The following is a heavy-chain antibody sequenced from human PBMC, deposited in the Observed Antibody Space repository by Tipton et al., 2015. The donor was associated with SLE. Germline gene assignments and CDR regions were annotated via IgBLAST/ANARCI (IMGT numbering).Heavy chain of an antibody. D-gene: IGHD4-17*01. CDR3: ARQEYGDTRGYYFYGMDV. V-gene: IGHV1-69*09. Sequence: QVQLVQSGAEVKKPGSSVKVSCKASGGTFSNYAISWVRQAPGQGLEWMGRIIPILGIRNSAQKFQGRVTITADKSTSTAYMELSSLRSEDTAVYYCARQEYGDTRGYYFYGMDVWGQGTTVTVSS. J-gene: IGHJ6*02. CDR2: IIPILGIR. CDR1: GGTFSNYA.